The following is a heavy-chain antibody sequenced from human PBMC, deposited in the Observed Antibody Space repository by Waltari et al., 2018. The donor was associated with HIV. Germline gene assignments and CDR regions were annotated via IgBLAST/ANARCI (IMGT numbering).Heavy chain of an antibody. CDR2: VFYKGKT. CDR1: DAPISRRTYY. D-gene: IGHD3-3*01. CDR3: ARDQRGDYNFWSLRNHNYGMDV. V-gene: IGHV4-39*07. J-gene: IGHJ6*02. Sequence: LQLPESGPGLVKPSETLSLACTVSDAPISRRTYYWDWICQPPGKGREWIGNVFYKGKTNYKPSLESRFAITVDTSANQFFLTVYSVTVADTATYYCARDQRGDYNFWSLRNHNYGMDVWGRGITVSVSS.